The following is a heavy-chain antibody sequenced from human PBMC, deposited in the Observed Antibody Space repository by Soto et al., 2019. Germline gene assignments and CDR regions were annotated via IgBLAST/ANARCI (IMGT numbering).Heavy chain of an antibody. J-gene: IGHJ4*02. D-gene: IGHD6-13*01. CDR2: IGTAGDP. CDR1: GFTFSSYV. V-gene: IGHV3-13*05. Sequence: PGGSLRLSCAASGFTFSSYVMHWVRQATGKGLEWVSTIGTAGDPYYPGSVTGRFTISRENAKNSLYLQMNSLREEDTAVYYCARGSSSWYFFDFWGQGTQVTVSS. CDR3: ARGSSSWYFFDF.